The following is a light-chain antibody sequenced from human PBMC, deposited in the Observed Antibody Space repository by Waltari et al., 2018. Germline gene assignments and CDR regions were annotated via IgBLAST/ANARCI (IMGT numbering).Light chain of an antibody. V-gene: IGLV2-14*01. CDR1: SSDVGGYNY. CDR3: NSYRSGSTRV. CDR2: EVS. Sequence: QSALTQPASVSGSPGQSITISCTGTSSDVGGYNYVSWYQQHPGKAPKLMIYEVSNRPSGVSNRFSGSRSGNTASLTISGLQAEDEADYYCNSYRSGSTRVFGTGTKVTVL. J-gene: IGLJ1*01.